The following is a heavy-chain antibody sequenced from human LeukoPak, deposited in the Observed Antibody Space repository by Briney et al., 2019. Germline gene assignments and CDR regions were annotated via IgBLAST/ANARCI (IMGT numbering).Heavy chain of an antibody. CDR2: ISYDGSSK. CDR1: GFTFSSFP. D-gene: IGHD2-15*01. V-gene: IGHV3-30*04. J-gene: IGHJ4*02. Sequence: PGGSLRLSCAASGFTFSSFPMHWVRQAPGKGLEWVAVISYDGSSKYYTDSVKGRFTISRDNSKNTLYLQMNSLRAEDTAVYYCAKVSDKVAFDYWGQGTLVTVSS. CDR3: AKVSDKVAFDY.